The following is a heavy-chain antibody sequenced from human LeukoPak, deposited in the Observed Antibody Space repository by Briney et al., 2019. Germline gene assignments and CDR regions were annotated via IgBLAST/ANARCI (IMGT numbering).Heavy chain of an antibody. CDR2: INPSGGST. J-gene: IGHJ4*02. CDR1: GYTFTSYY. CDR3: ARGSPFYSGYAVQLDY. V-gene: IGHV1-46*01. D-gene: IGHD5-12*01. Sequence: GASVKVSCKASGYTFTSYYMHWVRQAPGQGLEWMGIINPSGGSTRYAQKFQGRVTMTRDTSTSTVYMELSSLRSDDTAVYYCARGSPFYSGYAVQLDYWGQGTLFTVSS.